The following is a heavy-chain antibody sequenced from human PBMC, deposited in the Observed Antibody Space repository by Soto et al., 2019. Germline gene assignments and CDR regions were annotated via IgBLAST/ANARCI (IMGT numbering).Heavy chain of an antibody. Sequence: QVQLVESGGGVVQAGRSLRLSCAVSGFTFSHYAMHWVRQSPRKGLEWVAVIWYDGTNKYYADSVKGRFTISRDNSKHTMDLQMNSLRAEDTAIYYCARMGVGFAEQQVEGFDYWGQGALVTVSS. V-gene: IGHV3-33*01. CDR3: ARMGVGFAEQQVEGFDY. J-gene: IGHJ4*02. D-gene: IGHD6-13*01. CDR2: IWYDGTNK. CDR1: GFTFSHYA.